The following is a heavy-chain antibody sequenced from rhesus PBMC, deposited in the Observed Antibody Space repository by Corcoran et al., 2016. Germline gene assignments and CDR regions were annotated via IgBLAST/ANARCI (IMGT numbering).Heavy chain of an antibody. J-gene: IGHJ4*01. CDR1: GFTFSCFG. V-gene: IGHV3S16*01. D-gene: IGHD4-23*01. Sequence: EVQLVESGGGLVQPGGSLRLPCVASGFTFSCFGMSGVRQAPGKGLEWVSSISSASSYIYYTDSVKGRFTISRDNAKNSLSLQMNSLRAEDTAVYYCTNLLGSNYRGYFFDYWGQGVLVTVSS. CDR3: TNLLGSNYRGYFFDY. CDR2: ISSASSYI.